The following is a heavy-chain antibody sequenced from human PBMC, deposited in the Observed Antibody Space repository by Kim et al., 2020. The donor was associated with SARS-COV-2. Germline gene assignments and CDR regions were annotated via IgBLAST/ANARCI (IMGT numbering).Heavy chain of an antibody. CDR2: INPNSGGT. Sequence: ASVKVSCKASGYTFTGYYMHWVRQAPGQGLEWMGRINPNSGGTNYAQKFQGRVTMTRDTSISTAYMELSRLRSDDTAVYYCARDPRIAGGYYYYGMDVWGQGTTVTVSS. V-gene: IGHV1-2*06. CDR1: GYTFTGYY. J-gene: IGHJ6*02. D-gene: IGHD1-26*01. CDR3: ARDPRIAGGYYYYGMDV.